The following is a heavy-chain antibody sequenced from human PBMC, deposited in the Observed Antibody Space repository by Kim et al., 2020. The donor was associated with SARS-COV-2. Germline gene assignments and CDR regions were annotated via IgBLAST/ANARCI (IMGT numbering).Heavy chain of an antibody. J-gene: IGHJ5*02. CDR1: GGSFSGYY. CDR2: INHSGST. D-gene: IGHD6-13*01. V-gene: IGHV4-34*01. CDR3: ARVGRVWASSWYEGWFDP. Sequence: SETLSLTCAVYGGSFSGYYWSWIRQPPGKGLEWIGEINHSGSTNYNPSLKSRVTISVDTSKNQFSLKLSSVTAADTAVYYCARVGRVWASSWYEGWFDP.